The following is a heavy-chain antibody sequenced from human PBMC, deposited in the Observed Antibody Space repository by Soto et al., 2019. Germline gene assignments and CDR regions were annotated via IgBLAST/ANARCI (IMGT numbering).Heavy chain of an antibody. CDR3: ASLSLVEQPFNY. V-gene: IGHV5-51*01. D-gene: IGHD3-16*01. Sequence: GESLKISCKTSGYNLVRYWIGWVRQMPGKGREWMGIIYPGDSDTRYSPAFQGQVTISVDKSISTAYLQRSSLEASDTAMYYCASLSLVEQPFNYWGQGTLVTVSS. J-gene: IGHJ4*02. CDR1: GYNLVRYW. CDR2: IYPGDSDT.